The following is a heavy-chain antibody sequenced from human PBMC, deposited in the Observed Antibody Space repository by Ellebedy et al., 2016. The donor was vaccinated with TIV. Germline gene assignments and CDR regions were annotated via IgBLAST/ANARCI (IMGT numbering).Heavy chain of an antibody. CDR2: SNTNTGNP. CDR3: TSVVTMFGGVFTRFDP. CDR1: GYTFSSYA. V-gene: IGHV7-4-1*02. Sequence: AASVKVSCNASGYTFSSYAMNWARQAPGQGLEWMGWSNTNTGNPTYAQGFTGRFVFSLDTSVSTAYLQIRSLKAEDTAFYYCTSVVTMFGGVFTRFDPWGQGTLVTVSS. J-gene: IGHJ5*02. D-gene: IGHD3-16*01.